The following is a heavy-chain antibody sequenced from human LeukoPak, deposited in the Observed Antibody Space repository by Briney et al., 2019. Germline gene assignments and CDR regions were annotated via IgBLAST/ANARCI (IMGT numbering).Heavy chain of an antibody. CDR1: GGTFSSYT. D-gene: IGHD2-2*01. Sequence: SVKVSCKASGGTFSSYTISWARQAPGQGLEWMGRIIPILGIANYAQKFQGRVTITADKSTSTAYMELSSLRSEDTAVYYCARSDDIVVVPAATRYNWFDPWGQGTLVTVSS. V-gene: IGHV1-69*02. CDR2: IIPILGIA. J-gene: IGHJ5*02. CDR3: ARSDDIVVVPAATRYNWFDP.